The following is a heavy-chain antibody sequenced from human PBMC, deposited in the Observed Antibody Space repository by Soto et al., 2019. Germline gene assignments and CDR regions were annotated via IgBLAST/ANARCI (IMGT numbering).Heavy chain of an antibody. V-gene: IGHV1-69*13. J-gene: IGHJ6*02. CDR1: GDVFRSYG. CDR3: ARVRCFNGLCHTADYGMDV. Sequence: ASVKVSCKASGDVFRSYGINWVRQAPGQGLEWMGGIIPISGTTNYAQKFQGRVAITADESTDTVYMEPSRLRSEDTAVYFCARVRCFNGLCHTADYGMDVWGQGTTVTVSS. CDR2: IIPISGTT. D-gene: IGHD2-8*01.